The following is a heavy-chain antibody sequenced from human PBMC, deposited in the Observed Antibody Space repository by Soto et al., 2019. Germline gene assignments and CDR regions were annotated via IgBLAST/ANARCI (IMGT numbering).Heavy chain of an antibody. CDR3: ERQPVVGVGPNDY. J-gene: IGHJ4*02. CDR2: TSSDGNLK. V-gene: IGHV3-30-3*01. Sequence: QVQLEESGGGVVQPGRSLRLSCVASGFTFRNYPVHLVRQAPGKGLEWVAVTSSDGNLKDYADSVKGRFTISRDKSKNTLYLRIRSLRIADTAVYYCERQPVVGVGPNDYWGQGTLVTVSS. D-gene: IGHD6-6*01. CDR1: GFTFRNYP.